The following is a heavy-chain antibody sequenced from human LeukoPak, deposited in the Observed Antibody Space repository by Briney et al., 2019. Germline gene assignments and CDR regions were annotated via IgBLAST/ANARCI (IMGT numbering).Heavy chain of an antibody. V-gene: IGHV4-61*05. D-gene: IGHD5-24*01. J-gene: IGHJ3*02. CDR1: GGSISSSSYY. CDR2: IYYSGST. Sequence: PSETLSLTCTVSGGSISSSSYYWGWIRQPPGKGLEWVGYIYYSGSTKYNPSLNSRVTISVDTSKNQFSLKLSSVTAADTAVYYCAREMAITGALDIWGQGSMVTVSS. CDR3: AREMAITGALDI.